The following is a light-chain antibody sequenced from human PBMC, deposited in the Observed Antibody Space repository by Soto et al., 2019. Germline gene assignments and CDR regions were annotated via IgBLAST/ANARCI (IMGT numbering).Light chain of an antibody. CDR2: GVS. V-gene: IGLV2-14*01. CDR1: SSDVGSYNY. Sequence: QSALTQPASVSGSPGQSITISCTGTSSDVGSYNYVSWYQQHPGKAPKLMIYGVSNRPSGVSNRFSGSKSGNTASLTISGLQAEDEADYYCSSYASSRDVLFGGGTKVTVL. J-gene: IGLJ2*01. CDR3: SSYASSRDVL.